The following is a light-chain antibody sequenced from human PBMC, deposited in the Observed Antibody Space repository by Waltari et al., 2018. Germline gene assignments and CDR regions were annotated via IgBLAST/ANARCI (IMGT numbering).Light chain of an antibody. CDR2: KVS. CDR1: QRLLNSNGNTY. Sequence: DVVMTPSPLSLPIIPGQPASMTCRSSQRLLNSNGNTYLSWVLQKPGQPPRRIIYKVSNRDSGVADRFSGSGAGTDFTLKISRVEAEDVGVYYCMQGTHFPYSFGQGTKVEIK. V-gene: IGKV2-30*01. J-gene: IGKJ2*03. CDR3: MQGTHFPYS.